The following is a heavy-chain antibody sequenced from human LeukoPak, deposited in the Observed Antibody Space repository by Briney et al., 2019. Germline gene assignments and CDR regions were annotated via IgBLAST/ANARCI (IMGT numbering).Heavy chain of an antibody. V-gene: IGHV3-74*01. CDR3: ARGRPHGNDY. J-gene: IGHJ4*02. D-gene: IGHD4-23*01. CDR2: IASDGSST. CDR1: GFTFSSYC. Sequence: GGSLRLSCAASGFTFSSYCMNWVRQAPGKGLVWVSRIASDGSSTTYADSVKGRFSISRDTAKNTLYLQMNSLRVEDTAVYYCARGRPHGNDYWGQGTLVTVSS.